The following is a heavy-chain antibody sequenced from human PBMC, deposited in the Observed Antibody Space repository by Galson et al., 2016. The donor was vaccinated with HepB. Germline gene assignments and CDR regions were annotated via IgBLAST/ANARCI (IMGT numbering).Heavy chain of an antibody. Sequence: SCKASGYTFTDSGISWVRLAPGQGLEWMGWISAYNGVTNYAQKFQGRVSMTTDASTTTAYLDLMRLRSDDTAIYYCALCMGCSAEYFQNWGQGTLVTVSS. D-gene: IGHD2-8*01. J-gene: IGHJ1*01. V-gene: IGHV1-18*01. CDR2: ISAYNGVT. CDR1: GYTFTDSG. CDR3: ALCMGCSAEYFQN.